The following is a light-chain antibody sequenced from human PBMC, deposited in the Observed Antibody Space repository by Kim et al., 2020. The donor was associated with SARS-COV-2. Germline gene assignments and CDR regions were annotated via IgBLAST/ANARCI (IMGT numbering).Light chain of an antibody. J-gene: IGKJ5*01. CDR2: ATF. CDR1: QSVDN. V-gene: IGKV3-20*01. CDR3: QQYGRSPSTT. Sequence: EIVLTQSPGTLSVSPGERVTLSCRASQSVDNLAWYQQKPGQAPRLLIYATFTRATGIPDRFSGSGSGTDFTLTISRLEPEDLAVYYCQQYGRSPSTTFGQGTRLEIK.